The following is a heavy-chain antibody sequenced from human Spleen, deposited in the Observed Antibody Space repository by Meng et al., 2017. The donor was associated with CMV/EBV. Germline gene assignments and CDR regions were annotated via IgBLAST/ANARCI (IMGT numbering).Heavy chain of an antibody. V-gene: IGHV3-73*01. CDR1: GFTFSGSA. CDR2: IRSKANSYAT. D-gene: IGHD5-18*01. J-gene: IGHJ4*02. Sequence: GGSLRLSCAASGFTFSGSAMHWVRQASGKGLEWVGRIRSKANSYATAYAASVKGRFTISRDDSKNTAYLQMNSLKTEDTAMYYCARLRDTDYDYWGQGTLVTVSS. CDR3: ARLRDTDYDY.